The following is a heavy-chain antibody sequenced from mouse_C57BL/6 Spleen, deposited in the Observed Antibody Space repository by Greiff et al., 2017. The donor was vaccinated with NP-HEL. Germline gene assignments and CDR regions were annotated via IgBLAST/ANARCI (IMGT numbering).Heavy chain of an antibody. Sequence: EVQGVESGGGLVKPGGSLKLSCAASGFTFSSYAMSWVRQTPEKRLEWVATISDGGSYTYYPDNVKGRFTISRDNAKNNLYLQMSHLKSEDTAMYYCARDRDSVYFDYWGQGTTLTVSS. V-gene: IGHV5-4*01. J-gene: IGHJ2*01. CDR3: ARDRDSVYFDY. D-gene: IGHD2-4*01. CDR2: ISDGGSYT. CDR1: GFTFSSYA.